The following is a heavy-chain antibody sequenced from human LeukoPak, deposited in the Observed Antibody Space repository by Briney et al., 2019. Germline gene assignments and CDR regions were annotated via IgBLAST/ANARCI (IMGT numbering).Heavy chain of an antibody. Sequence: GGSLTLSCAASGFIVSSKYRSWVRQAPGKGREWVSFYWGGSTYYADSVKGRFTLFRDTSKHTLHLQIYGLRAEDTALYYCVAIARRSGYWGQGTLVSVSS. D-gene: IGHD2-2*03. CDR2: YWGGST. CDR3: VAIARRSGY. V-gene: IGHV3-66*01. J-gene: IGHJ4*02. CDR1: GFIVSSKY.